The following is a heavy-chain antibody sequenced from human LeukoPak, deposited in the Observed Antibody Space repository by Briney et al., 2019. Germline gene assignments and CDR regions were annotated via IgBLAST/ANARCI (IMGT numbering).Heavy chain of an antibody. J-gene: IGHJ4*02. CDR1: GFTFNYFW. CDR2: INNDGTAT. Sequence: GGSPRLSCAASGFTFNYFWMYWVRQVPGKGLVWVSGINNDGTATFYADSVKGRFTISRDNAKNTVYLQMNGLRAEDTSVYFCATVSEYWGQGTLVTVSS. V-gene: IGHV3-74*01. CDR3: ATVSEY.